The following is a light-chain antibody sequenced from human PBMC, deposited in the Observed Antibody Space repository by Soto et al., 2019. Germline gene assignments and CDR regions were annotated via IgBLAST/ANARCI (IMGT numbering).Light chain of an antibody. CDR2: AAS. CDR3: QQSYSIPWT. CDR1: EGISNY. J-gene: IGKJ1*01. Sequence: DIQMTQSPSSLSASVGDRVTITCRAIEGISNYLNWYQQKPGKAPKVLIYAASGLQSGVPSRFSGSGSGTDFTLTISSLQPEDSAIYYCQQSYSIPWTFGQGTKAEVK. V-gene: IGKV1-39*01.